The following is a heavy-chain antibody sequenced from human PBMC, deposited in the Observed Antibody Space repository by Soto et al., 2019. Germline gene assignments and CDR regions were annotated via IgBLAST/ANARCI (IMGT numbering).Heavy chain of an antibody. CDR1: GFTFSSYA. J-gene: IGHJ6*02. D-gene: IGHD2-15*01. V-gene: IGHV3-30-3*01. Sequence: PGGSLRLSCAASGFTFSSYAMHWVRQAPGKGLEWVAVISYDGNNKYNADSVKGRFTISRDNSKNALYLEMNSLRAEGTAVYYCAREGGSRYYGMDVWGQGTTVTVSS. CDR3: AREGGSRYYGMDV. CDR2: ISYDGNNK.